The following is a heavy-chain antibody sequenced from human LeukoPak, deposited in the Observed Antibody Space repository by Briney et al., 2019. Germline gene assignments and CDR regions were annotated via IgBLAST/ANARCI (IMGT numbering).Heavy chain of an antibody. Sequence: GASVKVSCKASGYTFTSYYMHWVRQAPGQGLEWMGIINPSGGSTSYAQKFQGRVTMTRDTSTSTVYMELSSLRSEDTAVYYCAGEIIVVVPAASPQPAGYFDYWGQGTLVTVSS. J-gene: IGHJ4*02. CDR3: AGEIIVVVPAASPQPAGYFDY. CDR1: GYTFTSYY. D-gene: IGHD2-2*01. V-gene: IGHV1-46*03. CDR2: INPSGGST.